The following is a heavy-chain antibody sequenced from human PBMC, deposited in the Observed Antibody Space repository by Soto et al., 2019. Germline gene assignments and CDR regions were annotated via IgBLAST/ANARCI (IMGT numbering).Heavy chain of an antibody. D-gene: IGHD6-13*01. CDR2: IVPIYRTG. CDR1: GGTFSSYR. J-gene: IGHJ1*01. V-gene: IGHV1-69*13. Sequence: SVKASCKASGGTFSSYRINWVRQAPGQVLEWLGGIVPIYRTGDYAQKFQGRVTITADESARTSYMELRSLKSQDTAVYYCVRDSGPKLRSSWGQGTMVTVSS. CDR3: VRDSGPKLRSS.